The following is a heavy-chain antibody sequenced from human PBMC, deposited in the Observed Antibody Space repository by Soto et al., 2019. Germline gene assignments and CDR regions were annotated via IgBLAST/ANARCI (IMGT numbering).Heavy chain of an antibody. D-gene: IGHD6-13*01. V-gene: IGHV3-9*01. J-gene: IGHJ5*02. Sequence: GGSLRLSCAASGFTFDDYAMHWVRQAPGKGLEWVSGISWNSGSIGYADSVKGRFTISRDNAKNSLYLQMNSLRAEDTALYYREKDFFSSYSSSWYIPWFEPWGQGTLVTVSS. CDR3: EKDFFSSYSSSWYIPWFEP. CDR1: GFTFDDYA. CDR2: ISWNSGSI.